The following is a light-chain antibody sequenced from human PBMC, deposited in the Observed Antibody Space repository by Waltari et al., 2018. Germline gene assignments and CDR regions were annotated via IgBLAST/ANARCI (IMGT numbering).Light chain of an antibody. J-gene: IGLJ3*02. Sequence: QSALTQPASVSGSPGQSVTISCTGTSSDVGSSNSVSWYQDHPGQGPKVIIYDVSDRPSGVSARFSGSQSGNTASLTISGLQAEDEADYYCSSESSDKVVLFGGGTKVTVL. V-gene: IGLV2-14*03. CDR1: SSDVGSSNS. CDR2: DVS. CDR3: SSESSDKVVL.